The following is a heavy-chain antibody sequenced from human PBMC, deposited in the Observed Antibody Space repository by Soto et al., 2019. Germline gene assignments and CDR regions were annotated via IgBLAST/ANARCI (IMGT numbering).Heavy chain of an antibody. D-gene: IGHD1-26*01. CDR2: IIPIFATV. CDR1: GGTHNNYA. V-gene: IGHV1-69*06. CDR3: TIWWEVVRYQYSVVDV. J-gene: IGHJ6*02. Sequence: QVQLLQSGSEVRKPGSSVKVSCKASGGTHNNYAFTWVRQARGQGLEWVGGIIPIFATVVYAQRFEGRVTISADKSTSTAYMELTNLSFDDTAVYYCTIWWEVVRYQYSVVDVWGQGPAITVSS.